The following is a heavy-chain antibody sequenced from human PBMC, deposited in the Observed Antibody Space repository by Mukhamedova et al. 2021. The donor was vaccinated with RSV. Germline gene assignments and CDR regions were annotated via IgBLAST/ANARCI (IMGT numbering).Heavy chain of an antibody. J-gene: IGHJ5*02. D-gene: IGHD3-3*01. Sequence: GKGLEWVSYISSSSSYTNYADSVKGRFTISRDNAKNSLYLQMNSLRAEDTAVYYCARGAVDFWSGYPWGQGTLVTVSS. CDR3: ARGAVDFWSGYP. CDR2: ISSSSSYT. V-gene: IGHV3-11*06.